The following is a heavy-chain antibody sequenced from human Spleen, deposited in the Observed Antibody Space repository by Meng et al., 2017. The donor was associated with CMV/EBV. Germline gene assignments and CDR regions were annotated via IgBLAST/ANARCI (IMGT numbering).Heavy chain of an antibody. CDR3: ARISITMIVVVD. CDR2: MYDSGST. D-gene: IGHD3-22*01. CDR1: GGSISSYY. Sequence: GSLRLSCTVSGGSISSYYWGWIRQPPGKGLEWVGSMYDSGSTNYNPSLNSRVTISVDTSKNQFSLKLSSVTAADTAVYYCARISITMIVVVDWGQGTLVTVSS. J-gene: IGHJ4*02. V-gene: IGHV4-59*08.